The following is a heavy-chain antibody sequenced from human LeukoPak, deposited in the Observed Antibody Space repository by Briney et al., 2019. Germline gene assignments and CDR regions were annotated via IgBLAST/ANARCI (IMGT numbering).Heavy chain of an antibody. CDR2: XIXIFGTA. J-gene: IGHJ5*02. D-gene: IGHD4-17*01. Sequence: VKVSCKASGGTXXSYAISWVXXAPGQGLXXMGXXIXIFGTANYAQKFQGRVTMTRDTSTSTVYMELSSLRSEDTAVYYCARDPGATVDYGDGNWFDPWGQGTLVTVSS. CDR3: ARDPGATVDYGDGNWFDP. V-gene: IGHV1-69*05. CDR1: GGTXXSYA.